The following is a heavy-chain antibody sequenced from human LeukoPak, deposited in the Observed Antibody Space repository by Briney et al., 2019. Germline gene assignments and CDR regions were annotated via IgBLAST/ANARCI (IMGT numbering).Heavy chain of an antibody. D-gene: IGHD2/OR15-2a*01. V-gene: IGHV3-74*01. CDR2: INSDGSST. J-gene: IGHJ6*02. CDR3: ANILPPRGLQKDYYYYYGMDV. Sequence: GGSLRLSCAASGFTFSSYWMHWVRQAPGKGLVWVSRINSDGSSTSYADSVKGRFTISRDNAKNTLYLQMNSLRDEDTAVYYCANILPPRGLQKDYYYYYGMDVWGQGTTVTVSS. CDR1: GFTFSSYW.